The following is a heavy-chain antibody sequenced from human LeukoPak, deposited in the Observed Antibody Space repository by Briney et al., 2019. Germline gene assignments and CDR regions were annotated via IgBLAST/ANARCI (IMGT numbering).Heavy chain of an antibody. J-gene: IGHJ5*02. D-gene: IGHD2-2*02. Sequence: SETLSLTCAVYGGSFSGYYWSWIRQPPGKWLEWIGEINHSGSTNYNPSLKSRVTISVDTSKNQFSLKLSSVTAADTAVYYCARAAYCSSTSCYRRINWFDPWGQGTLVTVSS. CDR1: GGSFSGYY. CDR2: INHSGST. V-gene: IGHV4-34*01. CDR3: ARAAYCSSTSCYRRINWFDP.